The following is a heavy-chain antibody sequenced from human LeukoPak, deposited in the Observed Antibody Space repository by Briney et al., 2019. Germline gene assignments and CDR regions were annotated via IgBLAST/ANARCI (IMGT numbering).Heavy chain of an antibody. CDR3: ARLDPYGSGSSYAFDI. Sequence: SETLSLTCTVSGGSISSYYWSWIRQPPGKGLEWIGYIYYSGSTNYNPSLKSRVTISVDTSKNQFSLRLSSVTAADTAVYYCARLDPYGSGSSYAFDIWGQGTMVTVSS. J-gene: IGHJ3*02. D-gene: IGHD3-10*01. CDR1: GGSISSYY. CDR2: IYYSGST. V-gene: IGHV4-59*08.